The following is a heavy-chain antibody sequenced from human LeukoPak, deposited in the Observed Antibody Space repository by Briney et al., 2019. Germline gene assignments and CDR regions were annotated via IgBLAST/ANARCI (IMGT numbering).Heavy chain of an antibody. D-gene: IGHD3-16*02. J-gene: IGHJ3*02. CDR3: ARFRVGDYVWGSYRYEVGAFDI. CDR1: GGSISSSSYY. V-gene: IGHV4-39*01. CDR2: IYYSGST. Sequence: PSETLSLTCTVSGGSISSSSYYRGWIRQPPGKGLEWIGSIYYSGSTYYNPSLKSRVTISVDTSKNQFSLKLSSVTAADTAVYYCARFRVGDYVWGSYRYEVGAFDIWGQGTMVTVSS.